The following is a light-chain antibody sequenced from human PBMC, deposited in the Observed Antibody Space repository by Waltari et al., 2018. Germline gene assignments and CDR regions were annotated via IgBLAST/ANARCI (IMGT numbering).Light chain of an antibody. V-gene: IGKV2D-29*01. CDR3: MQTLRLPSFS. CDR2: EAS. J-gene: IGKJ4*01. Sequence: VVTQAPLSMSVTPGTPAPMSCKSSESLLRSDGKTYFYWYLHKPGQPPRLLIYEASKRFSGVPDRFSGSGSGTDFTLRISRVEAEDVGVYYCMQTLRLPSFSFGGGTKVEIK. CDR1: ESLLRSDGKTY.